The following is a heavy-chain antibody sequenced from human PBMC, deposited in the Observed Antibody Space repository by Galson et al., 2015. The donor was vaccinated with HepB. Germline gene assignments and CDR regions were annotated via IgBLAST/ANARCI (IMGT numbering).Heavy chain of an antibody. D-gene: IGHD3-22*01. CDR2: IIPILGIA. CDR1: GRTLSSYA. J-gene: IGHJ4*02. Sequence: SVTVSCKASGRTLSSYAISWVRQAPGQGLEWTGRIIPILGIANYAQKFQGRVTITADKATSTAYMELSSLRSEDTAVYYCAGDESSGTFDYWGQGTLVTVS. V-gene: IGHV1-69*04. CDR3: AGDESSGTFDY.